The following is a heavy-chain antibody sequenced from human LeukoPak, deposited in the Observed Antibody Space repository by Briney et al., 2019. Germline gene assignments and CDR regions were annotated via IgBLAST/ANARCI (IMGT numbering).Heavy chain of an antibody. CDR3: AAEHDGFDI. V-gene: IGHV3-23*01. Sequence: GGSLRLSCAASGFTFSSYAMSWVRQAPGKGLEWVSAISGDGGDTTYTDSVKGRFTISRDNAKNTLYLQMNSLRADDTAVYYCAAEHDGFDIWGQGTMVTVSS. CDR2: ISGDGGDT. J-gene: IGHJ3*02. D-gene: IGHD6-13*01. CDR1: GFTFSSYA.